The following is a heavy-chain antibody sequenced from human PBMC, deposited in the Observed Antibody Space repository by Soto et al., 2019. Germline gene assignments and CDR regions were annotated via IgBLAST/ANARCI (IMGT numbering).Heavy chain of an antibody. CDR3: ASRYGDYADY. D-gene: IGHD4-17*01. CDR1: GGSFSSGGYS. CDR2: IYHSGST. V-gene: IGHV4-30-2*01. J-gene: IGHJ4*02. Sequence: QLQLQESGSGLVKPSQTLSLTCAVSGGSFSSGGYSWSWIRQPPGKGLEWIGYIYHSGSTYYNPSLKSRVTISVYRSKNQFSLKLSSVTAADTAVYYCASRYGDYADYWGQGTLVTVSS.